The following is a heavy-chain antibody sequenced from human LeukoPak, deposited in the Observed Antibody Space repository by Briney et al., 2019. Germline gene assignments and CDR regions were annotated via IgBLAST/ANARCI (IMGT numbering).Heavy chain of an antibody. CDR1: GGSISSYY. J-gene: IGHJ4*02. CDR3: ARGVEAYDILTGYPTYFDY. V-gene: IGHV4-59*01. Sequence: PSETLSLTCAVSGGSISSYYWSWIRQPPGKGLEWIGYIYYSGSTNYNPSLKSRVTISVDTSKNQFSLKLSSVTAADTAVYYCARGVEAYDILTGYPTYFDYWGQGTLVTVSS. D-gene: IGHD3-9*01. CDR2: IYYSGST.